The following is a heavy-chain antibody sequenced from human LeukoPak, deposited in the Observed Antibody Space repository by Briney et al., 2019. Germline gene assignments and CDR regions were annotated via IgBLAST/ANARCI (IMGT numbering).Heavy chain of an antibody. CDR3: ARIGYDFWSGYYGYYYGMDV. CDR2: IKSDGSDT. J-gene: IGHJ6*02. D-gene: IGHD3-3*01. Sequence: GGSLRLSCAASGFTFSTYWMHWVRQAPGEGLVWVSRIKSDGSDTSYADSVKGRFTISRDNAKNTLYLQMNSLRAEDTAVYYCARIGYDFWSGYYGYYYGMDVWGQGTTVTVSS. V-gene: IGHV3-74*01. CDR1: GFTFSTYW.